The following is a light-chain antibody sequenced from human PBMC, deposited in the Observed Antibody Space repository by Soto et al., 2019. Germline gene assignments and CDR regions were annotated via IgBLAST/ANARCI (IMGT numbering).Light chain of an antibody. CDR1: QDVSNY. CDR2: DAS. J-gene: IGKJ5*01. CDR3: QQYSNLIT. Sequence: DIHMTQSPSSLSASVGDRFTITCQASQDVSNYLNWYQQKLGKAPKLLIYDASNLETGVPSSFSGSGSGTYFSFTISSMKPEDFATYYCQQYSNLITFGHGTRLEIK. V-gene: IGKV1-33*01.